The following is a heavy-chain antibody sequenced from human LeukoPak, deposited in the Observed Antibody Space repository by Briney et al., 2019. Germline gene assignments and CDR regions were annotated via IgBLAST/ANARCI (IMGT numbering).Heavy chain of an antibody. CDR2: IYHSGST. V-gene: IGHV4-38-2*02. CDR1: GGSISSGYY. CDR3: ARNSGWYGVS. Sequence: SETLSLTCTVSGGSISSGYYWGWIRQPPGKGLEWIGSIYHSGSTYYNPSLKSRVTISVDTSKNQFSLKLSSVTAADTAVYYCARNSGWYGVSWGQGTLVTVSS. J-gene: IGHJ4*02. D-gene: IGHD6-19*01.